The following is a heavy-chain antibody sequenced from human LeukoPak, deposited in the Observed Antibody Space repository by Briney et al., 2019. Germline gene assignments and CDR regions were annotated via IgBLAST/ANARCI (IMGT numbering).Heavy chain of an antibody. J-gene: IGHJ4*02. Sequence: SETLSLTCTASGGSISSGSYYWSWIRQPAGKGLEWIGRIYTSGSTNYNPSLKSRVTISVDTSKNQFSLKLSSVTAADTAVYYCAREIAARPDYWGQGTLVTVSS. CDR2: IYTSGST. V-gene: IGHV4-61*02. D-gene: IGHD6-6*01. CDR1: GGSISSGSYY. CDR3: AREIAARPDY.